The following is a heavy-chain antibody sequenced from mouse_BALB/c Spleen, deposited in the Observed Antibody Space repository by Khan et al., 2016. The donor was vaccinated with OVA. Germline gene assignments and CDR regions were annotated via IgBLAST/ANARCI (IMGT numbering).Heavy chain of an antibody. Sequence: QVQLKQSGPGLVQPSQSLSITCTVSGFSLTTYGVHWVRQSPGKGLEWLGVIWSGGTTDYSAAFISRLSITKDNSKSQVFFKMNSLQANDTAIYXCARSYEYDEGLAYWGQGTLVTVSA. V-gene: IGHV2-2*02. D-gene: IGHD2-4*01. J-gene: IGHJ3*01. CDR3: ARSYEYDEGLAY. CDR2: IWSGGTT. CDR1: GFSLTTYG.